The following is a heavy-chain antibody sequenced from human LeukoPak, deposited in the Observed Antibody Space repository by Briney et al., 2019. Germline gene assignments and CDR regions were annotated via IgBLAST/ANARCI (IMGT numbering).Heavy chain of an antibody. CDR1: GFTFSSYV. J-gene: IGHJ4*02. Sequence: GGSLRLSCAASGFTFSSYVMSWVRQAPGKGLEWVSAISGSGGSTYYADSVKGRFTISRDNSKNTLYLQMNSLRAEDTAVYYCATPGYCSSTSRLKPLDYWGQGTLVTVSS. D-gene: IGHD2-2*01. CDR2: ISGSGGST. V-gene: IGHV3-23*01. CDR3: ATPGYCSSTSRLKPLDY.